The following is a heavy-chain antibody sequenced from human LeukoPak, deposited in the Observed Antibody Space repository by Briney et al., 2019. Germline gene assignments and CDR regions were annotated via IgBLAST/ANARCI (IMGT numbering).Heavy chain of an antibody. CDR1: GGTFSNRA. Sequence: ASVKVSCKASGGTFSNRAISWVRQAPGQGLEWMGRIIPIFGTANYAQKFQGRVTITTDESTSTAYMELSSLRSEDTAVYYCARSTTVYLATGIYYMDVWGKGTTVTVSS. D-gene: IGHD4-11*01. J-gene: IGHJ6*03. CDR2: IIPIFGTA. V-gene: IGHV1-69*05. CDR3: ARSTTVYLATGIYYMDV.